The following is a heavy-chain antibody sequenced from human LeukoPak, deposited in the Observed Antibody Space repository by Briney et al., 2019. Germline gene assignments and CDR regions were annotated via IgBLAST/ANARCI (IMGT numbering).Heavy chain of an antibody. CDR1: GFTFSSYG. D-gene: IGHD3-22*01. CDR3: AKDIILGDSSGYPEAFDY. CDR2: ISYDGSNK. Sequence: GGSLRLSCAASGFTFSSYGMHWVRQAPGKGLEWVAVISYDGSNKYYADSVKGRFTISRDNSKNTLYLQMNSLRAEDTAVYYCAKDIILGDSSGYPEAFDYWGQGTLVTVSS. J-gene: IGHJ4*02. V-gene: IGHV3-30*18.